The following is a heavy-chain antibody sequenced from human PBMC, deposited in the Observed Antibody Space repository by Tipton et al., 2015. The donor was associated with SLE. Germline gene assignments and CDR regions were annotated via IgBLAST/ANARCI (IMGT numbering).Heavy chain of an antibody. CDR1: GGSFSGYY. Sequence: TLSLTCAVYGGSFSGYYWSWIRRPPGKGLEWIGSIYYSGSTSYNPSLKSRVTISVDTSKNQFSLKLSSVTAADTAVYYCATPAHIAVRYWGQGTLVTVSS. CDR3: ATPAHIAVRY. V-gene: IGHV4-34*01. CDR2: IYYSGST. J-gene: IGHJ4*02. D-gene: IGHD2-15*01.